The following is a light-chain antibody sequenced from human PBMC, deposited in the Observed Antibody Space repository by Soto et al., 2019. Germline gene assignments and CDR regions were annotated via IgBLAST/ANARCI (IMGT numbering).Light chain of an antibody. CDR3: QQYGSSLPVT. CDR2: GAS. CDR1: QSVSSSY. Sequence: EIVLTQSPGTLSLSPGERATLSCRASQSVSSSYLAWYQQKPGQAPRLLIYGASSRATGIPDRFSGSGSGTDFTLTSSRLEPEDFAVYYCQQYGSSLPVTFGPGTKVDIK. J-gene: IGKJ3*01. V-gene: IGKV3-20*01.